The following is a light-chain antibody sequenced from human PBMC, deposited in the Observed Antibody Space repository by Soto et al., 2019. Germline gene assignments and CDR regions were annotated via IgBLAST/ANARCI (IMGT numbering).Light chain of an antibody. CDR3: QQYYTTPPLT. CDR2: WAS. CDR1: QSVFYSTNNRNY. J-gene: IGKJ4*01. V-gene: IGKV4-1*01. Sequence: DIVMTQSPDPLAVSLGETATINCKSSQSVFYSTNNRNYLSWYQQKQGQPPKLLIYWASTRESGVPDRFSGSGSGTDFTLTIRSLQAEDVAVYYCQQYYTTPPLTFGGGTKVDIK.